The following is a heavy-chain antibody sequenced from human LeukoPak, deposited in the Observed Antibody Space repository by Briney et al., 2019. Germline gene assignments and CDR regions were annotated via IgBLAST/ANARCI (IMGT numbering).Heavy chain of an antibody. Sequence: ASVKVSCKASGYTFTSYGISWVRQAPGQGLEWMGWISAYNGNTNYAQKLQGRVTMTTDTSTSTAYMELRSLRSDDTAVYYCAKQGAYSSSWYCDYWGQGTLVTISS. CDR2: ISAYNGNT. J-gene: IGHJ4*02. D-gene: IGHD6-13*01. CDR1: GYTFTSYG. V-gene: IGHV1-18*01. CDR3: AKQGAYSSSWYCDY.